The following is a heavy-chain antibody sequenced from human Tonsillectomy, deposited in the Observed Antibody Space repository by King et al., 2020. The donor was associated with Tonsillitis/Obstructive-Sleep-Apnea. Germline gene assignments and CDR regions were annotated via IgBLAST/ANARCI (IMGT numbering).Heavy chain of an antibody. J-gene: IGHJ4*02. Sequence: VQLQQWGAGLLKPSETLSLSCAVYGGSFSGYFWSWIRQPPGKGLEWIGEVNHRGSTNYNPSLKSRVTISLDTSKNQFSLKLSSVTAADTAVYYCAREFFYHSSGYYDYWGQGTLVTVSS. D-gene: IGHD3-22*01. CDR3: AREFFYHSSGYYDY. CDR1: GGSFSGYF. V-gene: IGHV4-34*01. CDR2: VNHRGST.